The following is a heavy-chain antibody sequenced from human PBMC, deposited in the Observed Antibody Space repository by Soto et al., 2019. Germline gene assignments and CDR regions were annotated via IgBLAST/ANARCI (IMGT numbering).Heavy chain of an antibody. CDR2: ITASADTT. J-gene: IGHJ3*02. CDR3: ARVRPLRDCTCTSCLGAFDI. Sequence: EDQLLESGGGLVRPGGSLRLSCAASAFTFRSYAMSWVRQALGKGLEWVSAITASADTTYYADSVKGRFTISRDNSKNRLALRMDSLRDEDTAVYYCARVRPLRDCTCTSCLGAFDIWGQGTMFTVSS. CDR1: AFTFRSYA. D-gene: IGHD2-2*01. V-gene: IGHV3-23*01.